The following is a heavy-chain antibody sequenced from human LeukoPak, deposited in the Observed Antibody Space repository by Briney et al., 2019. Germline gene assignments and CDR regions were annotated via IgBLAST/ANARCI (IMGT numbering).Heavy chain of an antibody. Sequence: ASVKVSCKASGYTFTSYGISWVRHAPGQGLEWMGWISTYNGNTNYAQKLQGRVTMTRDTSISTAYMELSRLRSDDTAVYYCARAVGYYDSSEFDYWGQGTLVTVSS. CDR2: ISTYNGNT. CDR3: ARAVGYYDSSEFDY. D-gene: IGHD3-22*01. CDR1: GYTFTSYG. J-gene: IGHJ4*02. V-gene: IGHV1-18*01.